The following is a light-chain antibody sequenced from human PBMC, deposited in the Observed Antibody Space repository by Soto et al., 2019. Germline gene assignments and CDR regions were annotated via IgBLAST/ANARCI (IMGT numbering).Light chain of an antibody. CDR2: GNS. Sequence: QSVLTQPPSVSGAPGQRVTISCTGSSSNIGAGYDVHWYQQLPGTAPKLLIYGNSNRPSGVPDRFSRSKSGTSASLAITGLQAEDEADYYCQSYDSSLSGSRVFGTGTKLTVL. CDR3: QSYDSSLSGSRV. CDR1: SSNIGAGYD. J-gene: IGLJ1*01. V-gene: IGLV1-40*01.